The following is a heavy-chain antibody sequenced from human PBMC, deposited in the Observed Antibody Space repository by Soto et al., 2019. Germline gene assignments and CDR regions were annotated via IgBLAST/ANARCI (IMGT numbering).Heavy chain of an antibody. Sequence: TSETLSLTCTVSGGSVSSGSYYWSWIRQPPGKGLEWIGYIYYSGSTNYNPSLKSRVTISVDTSKNQFSLKLSSVTAADTAVYYCARDLDYWGQGTPVTVSS. CDR3: ARDLDY. V-gene: IGHV4-61*01. CDR1: GGSVSSGSYY. J-gene: IGHJ4*02. CDR2: IYYSGST.